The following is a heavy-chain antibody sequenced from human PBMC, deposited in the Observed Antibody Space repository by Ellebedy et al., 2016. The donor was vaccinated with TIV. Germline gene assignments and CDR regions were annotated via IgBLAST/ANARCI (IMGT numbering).Heavy chain of an antibody. CDR3: ARVPMAGKADY. CDR1: GYTFTTSG. J-gene: IGHJ4*02. D-gene: IGHD6-19*01. Sequence: GESLKISXKASGYTFTTSGIAWVRQAPGQGLEWMGWVSTYSNKTNYAQKLQGRVTMTTDTSTSTAYMELRSLRSDDTAVYYCARVPMAGKADYWGQGTLVTVSS. V-gene: IGHV1-18*01. CDR2: VSTYSNKT.